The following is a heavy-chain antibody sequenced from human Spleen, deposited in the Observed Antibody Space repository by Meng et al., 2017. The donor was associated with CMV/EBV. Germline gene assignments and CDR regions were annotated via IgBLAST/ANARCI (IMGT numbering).Heavy chain of an antibody. J-gene: IGHJ6*02. V-gene: IGHV3-21*04. CDR2: LSTIRTNI. CDR1: GFTFSSYS. D-gene: IGHD2-2*01. Sequence: GESLKISCVASGFTFSSYSMNWVRQAPGKGLEWVSSLSTIRTNIFYADSVKGRFTISRDNSKNTLYLQMNSLRAEDTAVYYCATPLLPPSYCSSTSCYGAYYGMDVWGQGTTVTVSS. CDR3: ATPLLPPSYCSSTSCYGAYYGMDV.